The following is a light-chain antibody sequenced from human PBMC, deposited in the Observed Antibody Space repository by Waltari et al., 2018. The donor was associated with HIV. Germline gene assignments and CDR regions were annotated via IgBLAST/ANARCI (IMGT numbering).Light chain of an antibody. J-gene: IGKJ1*01. CDR1: QSLTTSY. CDR3: QQYGNSWT. CDR2: GIS. V-gene: IGKV3-20*01. Sequence: TVLTQSPGTLSLSPGERATLSCRASQSLTTSYLAWFQQKRGQAPRLLISGISSRATGIPDRFSGSGSGTDFTLTISRLEPEDSAVYFCQQYGNSWTFGQGTKVEIK.